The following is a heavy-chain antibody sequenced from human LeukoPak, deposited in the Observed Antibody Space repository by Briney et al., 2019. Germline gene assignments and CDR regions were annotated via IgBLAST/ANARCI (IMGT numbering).Heavy chain of an antibody. D-gene: IGHD4-11*01. CDR3: ARADYSNQDY. CDR1: GGSISSCSYY. Sequence: SETLSLTCTVSGGSISSCSYYWSWIRQPAGKGLEWIGRIYTSGSTNYNPSLKSRVTISVDTSKNQFSLKLSSVTAADTAVYYCARADYSNQDYWGQGTLVTVSS. V-gene: IGHV4-61*02. J-gene: IGHJ4*02. CDR2: IYTSGST.